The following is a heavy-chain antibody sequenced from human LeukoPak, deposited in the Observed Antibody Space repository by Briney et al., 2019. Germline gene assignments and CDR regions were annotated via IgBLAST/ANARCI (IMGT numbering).Heavy chain of an antibody. CDR2: ISGSGGST. CDR3: AKDLQLYDSSGYYGTNYFDY. CDR1: GFTFSSYA. Sequence: GGSLRLSCAASGFTFSSYAMSWVRQAPGKGLEWASAISGSGGSTYYADSVKGRFTISRDNSKNTLYLQMNSLRAEDTAVYYCAKDLQLYDSSGYYGTNYFDYWGQGTLVTVSS. V-gene: IGHV3-23*01. J-gene: IGHJ4*02. D-gene: IGHD3-22*01.